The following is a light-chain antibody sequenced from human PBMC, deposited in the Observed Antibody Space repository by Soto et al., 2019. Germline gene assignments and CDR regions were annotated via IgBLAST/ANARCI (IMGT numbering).Light chain of an antibody. Sequence: EIVLTQSPGTLSLSPGERATLSCRASQSVSNNYLAWYQQKPGQAPRLLIYGASNRATGIPDRFRGSGSGRDFTLTISRLEPEDFAVYYCHQYGSSAWTFGQGTKVDIK. J-gene: IGKJ1*01. V-gene: IGKV3-20*01. CDR3: HQYGSSAWT. CDR1: QSVSNNY. CDR2: GAS.